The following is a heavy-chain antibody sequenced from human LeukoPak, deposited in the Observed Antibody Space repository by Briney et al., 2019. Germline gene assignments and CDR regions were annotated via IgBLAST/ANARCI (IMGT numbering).Heavy chain of an antibody. Sequence: GGSLRLSCAASGFTFSSYWMHWVRQAPGRGLVWVSRINSDGSSTSYADSVKGRFTISRDNAKNTLYLQMNSLRAEDTAVYYCASRYYYDSSGRDYWGQGTLVTVSS. V-gene: IGHV3-74*01. J-gene: IGHJ4*02. CDR2: INSDGSST. D-gene: IGHD3-22*01. CDR3: ASRYYYDSSGRDY. CDR1: GFTFSSYW.